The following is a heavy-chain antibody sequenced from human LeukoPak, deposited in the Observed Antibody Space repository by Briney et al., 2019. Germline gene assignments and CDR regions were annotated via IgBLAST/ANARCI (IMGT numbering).Heavy chain of an antibody. CDR2: IYPGDSDT. D-gene: IGHD3-22*01. CDR3: VRRSTYYDSTPYYFDY. CDR1: GYSFNSYW. V-gene: IGHV5-51*01. J-gene: IGHJ4*02. Sequence: GESLKISCKGSGYSFNSYWIGWVRQMPGRGLEWMGLIYPGDSDTRFSPSFQGQVTLSVDKSIATAYVQWSSLKASDAAMYYCVRRSTYYDSTPYYFDYWGQGTLVTVSS.